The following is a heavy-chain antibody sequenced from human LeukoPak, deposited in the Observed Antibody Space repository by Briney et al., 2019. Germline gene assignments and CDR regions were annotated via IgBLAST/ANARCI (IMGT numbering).Heavy chain of an antibody. J-gene: IGHJ2*01. V-gene: IGHV4-34*01. D-gene: IGHD3-22*01. CDR2: ITHSGST. CDR3: ARGPRRGYYDSSGPHGYFDL. Sequence: KPSETLSLTCAVYGGSFSGYYWSWIRQPPGKGLEWIGEITHSGSTNYNPSLKSRVTISVDTSKNQFSLKLSSVTAADTAVYYCARGPRRGYYDSSGPHGYFDLWGRGTLVTVSS. CDR1: GGSFSGYY.